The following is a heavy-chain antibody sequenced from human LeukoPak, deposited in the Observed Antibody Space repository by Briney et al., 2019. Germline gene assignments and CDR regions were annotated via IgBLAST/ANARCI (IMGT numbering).Heavy chain of an antibody. D-gene: IGHD3-10*01. Sequence: ASVKVSCKASGYTFTSYGISWVRQAPGQGLEWMGWISAYNGNTNYAQKLQGRVTMTTDTSTSTAYMELRSLRSDDTAVYYCARGSMVRLTLLNYYYYMDVWGKGTTVTVSS. J-gene: IGHJ6*03. V-gene: IGHV1-18*01. CDR1: GYTFTSYG. CDR3: ARGSMVRLTLLNYYYYMDV. CDR2: ISAYNGNT.